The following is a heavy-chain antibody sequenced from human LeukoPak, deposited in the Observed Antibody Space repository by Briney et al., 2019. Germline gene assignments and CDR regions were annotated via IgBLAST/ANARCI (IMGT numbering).Heavy chain of an antibody. CDR2: INPNSGGT. CDR3: ARFRSYSSSGNWFDP. V-gene: IGHV1-2*02. D-gene: IGHD6-13*01. J-gene: IGHJ5*02. Sequence: CHASENTVKGNYIHCGRQGTGKRHKWMGWINPNSGGTNYAQKFQGGVTMTRDTSISTAYMELSRLRSDDTAVYYCARFRSYSSSGNWFDPWGQGTLVTVSS. CDR1: ENTVKGNY.